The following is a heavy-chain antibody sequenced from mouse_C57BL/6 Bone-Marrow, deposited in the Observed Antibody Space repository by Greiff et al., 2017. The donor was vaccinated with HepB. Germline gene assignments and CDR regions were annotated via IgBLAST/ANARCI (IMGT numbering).Heavy chain of an antibody. CDR3: ARHGWSWFAY. V-gene: IGHV5-6*01. CDR2: ISSGGSYT. CDR1: GFTFSSYG. D-gene: IGHD2-3*01. Sequence: EVQWVESGGDLVKPGGSLKLSCAASGFTFSSYGMSWVRQTPDKRLEWVATISSGGSYTYYPDSVKGRFTISRDNAKNTLYLQMSSLKSEDTAMYYCARHGWSWFAYWGQGTLVTVSA. J-gene: IGHJ3*01.